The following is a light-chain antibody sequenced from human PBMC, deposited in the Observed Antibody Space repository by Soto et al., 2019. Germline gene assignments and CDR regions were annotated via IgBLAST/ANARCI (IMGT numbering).Light chain of an antibody. CDR1: SSDVGGYKY. CDR2: DVS. CDR3: CSYAGTYNWV. J-gene: IGLJ3*02. Sequence: QSALTQPRSVSGSPGQSVTITCTGTSSDVGGYKYVSWYQQHPGKAPKFMIYDVSEWPSGVPDRFSGSKSGNTASLTISGLQAEDEADYYCCSYAGTYNWVFGGGTKVTVL. V-gene: IGLV2-11*01.